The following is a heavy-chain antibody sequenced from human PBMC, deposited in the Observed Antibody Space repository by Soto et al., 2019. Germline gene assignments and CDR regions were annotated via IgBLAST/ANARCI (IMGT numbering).Heavy chain of an antibody. V-gene: IGHV1-69*13. CDR1: GGTFSSYA. D-gene: IGHD6-13*01. J-gene: IGHJ6*02. CDR3: ARTDREGGIAAAGLTPYYYYGMDV. CDR2: IIPIFGTA. Sequence: GASVKVSCKASGGTFSSYAISWVRQAPGQGLEWMGGIIPIFGTANYAQKFQGRVTITADESTSTAYMELSSLRSEDTAVYYCARTDREGGIAAAGLTPYYYYGMDVWGQGTTVTVSS.